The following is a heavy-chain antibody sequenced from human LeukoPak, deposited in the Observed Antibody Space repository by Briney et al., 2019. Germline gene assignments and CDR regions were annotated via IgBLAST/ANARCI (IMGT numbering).Heavy chain of an antibody. V-gene: IGHV3-53*01. CDR3: ANRVIGYCFDY. CDR1: GFTVSNSY. J-gene: IGHJ4*02. D-gene: IGHD2-15*01. CDR2: IYSGGTT. Sequence: GGSLRLSCAASGFTVSNSYMSWVRQAPGKGLEWVSVIYSGGTTYYADSVKGRFTISRDNSKNALYLQMNSLRAEDTALYYCANRVIGYCFDYWGQGTLVTVSS.